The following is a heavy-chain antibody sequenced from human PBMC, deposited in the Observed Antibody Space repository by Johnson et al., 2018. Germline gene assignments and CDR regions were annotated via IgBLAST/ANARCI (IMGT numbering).Heavy chain of an antibody. V-gene: IGHV4-4*07. D-gene: IGHD3-22*01. CDR1: SGSISSYY. CDR3: ARQGIEFHDSFDI. CDR2: IYASGST. Sequence: QVQLQESGPGLVKPSETVSLTCTISSGSISSYYWNWIRQPAGKGLEWIGRIYASGSTNYNPSLKSRVTMSVDTSKNQFSPRPNSVTAADTAVYYSARQGIEFHDSFDIWGQGTMVAVSS. J-gene: IGHJ3*02.